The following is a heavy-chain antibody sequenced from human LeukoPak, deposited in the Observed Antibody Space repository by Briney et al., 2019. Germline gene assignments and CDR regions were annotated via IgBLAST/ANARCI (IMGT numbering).Heavy chain of an antibody. D-gene: IGHD3-10*01. Sequence: PGGSLRLSFAASGFTFNSYWLSWVRQAPGKGLEWVANIKEDGSHQHYVDSVKGRFTISRDNAKNSLYVQMNSLRAEDTAVYYCASDGYGTGSHDYWGQGTLVTVSS. CDR2: IKEDGSHQ. CDR3: ASDGYGTGSHDY. V-gene: IGHV3-7*04. CDR1: GFTFNSYW. J-gene: IGHJ4*02.